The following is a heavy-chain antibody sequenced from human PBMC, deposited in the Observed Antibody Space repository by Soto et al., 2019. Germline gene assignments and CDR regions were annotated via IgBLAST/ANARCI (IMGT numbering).Heavy chain of an antibody. J-gene: IGHJ4*02. CDR2: ISAGNGNT. V-gene: IGHV1-3*01. CDR3: TREDY. Sequence: QVQFVQSGTEVKKPGASVKVSCKTSGFTFTNYVIHWVRQAPGRSLEWMGWISAGNGNTQYSQKFQGRATITRDTSATTAYMELSSLTYEDTAVYYCTREDYWVPGTVVTVSS. CDR1: GFTFTNYV.